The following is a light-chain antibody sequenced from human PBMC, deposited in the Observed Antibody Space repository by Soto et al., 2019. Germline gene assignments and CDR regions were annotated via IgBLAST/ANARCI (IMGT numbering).Light chain of an antibody. J-gene: IGKJ1*01. CDR1: QGVASNY. CDR3: QQYGSSPWT. CDR2: GAS. Sequence: EVVLTHSPGTLALSPWEGATLSCSASQGVASNYLAWYQQKLGQSPRLLIYGASSRASGVPDRFSGSGSGTDFTLTISRLEPEDFEVYYCQQYGSSPWTSGQGTKVDIK. V-gene: IGKV3-20*01.